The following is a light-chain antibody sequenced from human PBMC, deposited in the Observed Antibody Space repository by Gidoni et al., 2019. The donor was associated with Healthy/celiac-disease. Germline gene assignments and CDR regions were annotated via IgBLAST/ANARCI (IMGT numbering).Light chain of an antibody. V-gene: IGLV1-40*01. CDR2: GNC. J-gene: IGLJ2*01. Sequence: QSVLTPPPSVSGAPGPRVTISCTWSSSNIGAGYDVHWYQQRPGTAPKLLIYGNCNRPSGVPDRFSGAKSGTSASLAITGLQAEDEADYYCQSYDSSLSAVVFGGGTKLTVL. CDR3: QSYDSSLSAVV. CDR1: SSNIGAGYD.